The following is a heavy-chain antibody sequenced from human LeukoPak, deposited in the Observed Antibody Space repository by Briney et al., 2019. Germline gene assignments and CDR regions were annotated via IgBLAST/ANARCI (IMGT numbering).Heavy chain of an antibody. Sequence: GSLRLSCAASGFPFSGYWMHWVRQAPGKGLEWVSRINIDGATTNYADSVKGRFTISRDNAKNTLHLQMNSLRADDTAVYYCVRGAVGTGVWFDPWGQGTLVTVSS. CDR2: INIDGATT. CDR3: VRGAVGTGVWFDP. J-gene: IGHJ5*02. CDR1: GFPFSGYW. V-gene: IGHV3-74*01. D-gene: IGHD1-26*01.